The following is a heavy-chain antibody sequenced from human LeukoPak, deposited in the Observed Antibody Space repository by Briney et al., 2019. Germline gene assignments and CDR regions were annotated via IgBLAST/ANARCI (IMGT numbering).Heavy chain of an antibody. CDR1: GFTFSDYY. CDR2: ISSSGSSI. CDR3: ARNSAATGTCPRFDP. J-gene: IGHJ5*02. V-gene: IGHV3-11*04. D-gene: IGHD6-13*01. Sequence: GGSLRLSCAASGFTFSDYYMNRIRQAPGKGLEWVSYISSSGSSIYYADSVKGRFTISRDNAKNSLYLQMNSLRAEDTAVYYCARNSAATGTCPRFDPWGQGTLVTVSS.